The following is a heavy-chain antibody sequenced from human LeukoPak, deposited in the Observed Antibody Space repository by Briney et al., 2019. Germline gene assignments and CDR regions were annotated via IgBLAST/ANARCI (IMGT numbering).Heavy chain of an antibody. CDR3: AKVRYCSSTSCYIGEFEP. CDR1: GFTFSRYT. CDR2: IRYVGSNK. V-gene: IGHV3-30*02. Sequence: GGSLRLSCAASGFTFSRYTMNWVRQAPGKGLEWVAFIRYVGSNKYYADSVKGRFTISKDNSKNTLYLQMNSLRAEDTAVYYCAKVRYCSSTSCYIGEFEPWGQGTLGTISS. J-gene: IGHJ5*02. D-gene: IGHD2-2*02.